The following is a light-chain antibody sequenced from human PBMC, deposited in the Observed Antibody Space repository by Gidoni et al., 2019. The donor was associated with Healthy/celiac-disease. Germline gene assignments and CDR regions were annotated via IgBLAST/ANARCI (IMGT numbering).Light chain of an antibody. CDR2: LGS. J-gene: IGKJ2*02. CDR3: MQALQTPRT. V-gene: IGKV2-28*01. CDR1: QSLLHSNGYNS. Sequence: DIVMTQSPLSLPVTPGEPASISCRSSQSLLHSNGYNSLDWYLQKPGQSPQLLIYLGSNRASGVPDRFSGSGSGTDFTLKISRVEAEDVGVYYCMQALQTPRTFXQXTKLEIK.